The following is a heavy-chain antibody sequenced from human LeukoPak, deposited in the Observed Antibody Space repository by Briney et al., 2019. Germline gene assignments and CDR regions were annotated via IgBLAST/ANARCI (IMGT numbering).Heavy chain of an antibody. CDR2: FYSSGST. J-gene: IGHJ4*02. CDR3: ARGLHQYYFDS. D-gene: IGHD2-21*01. V-gene: IGHV4-4*07. CDR1: GGSISSHY. Sequence: AETLSLTCTVSGGSISSHYWNWIRQPAGKGLEWIGRFYSSGSTNYTPSLKSLVTMSVDTSRNQFSLSLNSVTAADTAVYYCARGLHQYYFDSWGQGTLVTVSS.